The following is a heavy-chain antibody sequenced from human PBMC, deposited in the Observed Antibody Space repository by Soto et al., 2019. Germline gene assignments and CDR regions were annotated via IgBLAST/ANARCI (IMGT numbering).Heavy chain of an antibody. CDR2: INHSGST. D-gene: IGHD6-13*01. V-gene: IGHV4-4*02. CDR3: ARLQQQRNYYYYGMDV. J-gene: IGHJ6*02. CDR1: GGSISSSNW. Sequence: PSETLSLTCAVSGGSISSSNWWSWVRQPPGKGLEWIGEINHSGSTNYNPSLKSRVTISVDTSKNQFSLKLSSVTAADTAVYYCARLQQQRNYYYYGMDVWGQGTTVTVSS.